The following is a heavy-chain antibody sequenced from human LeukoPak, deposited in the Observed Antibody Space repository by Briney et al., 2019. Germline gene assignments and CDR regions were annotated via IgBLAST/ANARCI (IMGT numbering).Heavy chain of an antibody. J-gene: IGHJ6*03. CDR2: ITSGSNDI. CDR1: GISFSTYT. CDR3: ARTRIYEHYIYMDV. D-gene: IGHD2/OR15-2a*01. Sequence: RGSLRLSCAVSGISFSTYTMNWVRQSPGKGLEWVSSITSGSNDIYYADSVKGRFTISRDNAKKSLYLQMNNLSVGDTALYYCARTRIYEHYIYMDVWGEGTT. V-gene: IGHV3-21*01.